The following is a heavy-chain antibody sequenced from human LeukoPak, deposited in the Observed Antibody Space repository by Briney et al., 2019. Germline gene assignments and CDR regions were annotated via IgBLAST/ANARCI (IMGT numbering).Heavy chain of an antibody. CDR2: INAGNGNT. V-gene: IGHV1-3*01. CDR3: ARVGLAVAGTRFDY. CDR1: GYTFTSYA. D-gene: IGHD6-19*01. Sequence: ASVEVSCKASGYTFTSYAMHWVRQAPGQRLEWMGWINAGNGNTKYSQKFQGRVTITRDTSASTAYMELSSLRSEDTAVYYCARVGLAVAGTRFDYWGQGTLVTVSS. J-gene: IGHJ4*02.